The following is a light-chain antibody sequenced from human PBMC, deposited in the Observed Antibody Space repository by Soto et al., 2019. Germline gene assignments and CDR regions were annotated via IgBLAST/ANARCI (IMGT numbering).Light chain of an antibody. V-gene: IGLV4-69*01. J-gene: IGLJ2*01. CDR1: SGHSSYA. Sequence: QSVLTQSPSASASLGASVKLTCTLSSGHSSYAIAWHQKQPGKGPRYLMDLNNDGSHTKGDGIPDRFSGSSSGADRYLIISSLQSEYEADYYCQTWGTGFQFFGGVTKVTVL. CDR2: LNNDGSH. CDR3: QTWGTGFQF.